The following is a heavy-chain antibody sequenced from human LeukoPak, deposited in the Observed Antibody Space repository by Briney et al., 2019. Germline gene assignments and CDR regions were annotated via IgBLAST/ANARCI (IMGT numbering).Heavy chain of an antibody. J-gene: IGHJ3*02. CDR2: IQPNSGGT. V-gene: IGHV1-2*02. CDR1: GDTFTGYY. Sequence: ASVKVSCKASGDTFTGYYIYWGRRAPGQGLEWMGWIQPNSGGTNYAQKFQGRLTMTRETSISTAYMELSRLRSDDTAVYYFASGSGYESGGAFDIWGQGTMVTVSS. D-gene: IGHD5-12*01. CDR3: ASGSGYESGGAFDI.